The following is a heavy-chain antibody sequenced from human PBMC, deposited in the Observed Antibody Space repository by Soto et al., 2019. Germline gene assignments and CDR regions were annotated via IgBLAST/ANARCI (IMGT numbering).Heavy chain of an antibody. CDR2: INPNSGGT. CDR3: ARGLLGGFGELLGAAFDI. Sequence: ASVKVSCKASGYTFTGYYMHWVRQAPGQGLEWMGWINPNSGGTNYAQKFQGWVTMTRDTSISTAYVELSRLRSDDTAVYYCARGLLGGFGELLGAAFDIWGQGTMVTVSS. V-gene: IGHV1-2*04. CDR1: GYTFTGYY. D-gene: IGHD3-10*01. J-gene: IGHJ3*02.